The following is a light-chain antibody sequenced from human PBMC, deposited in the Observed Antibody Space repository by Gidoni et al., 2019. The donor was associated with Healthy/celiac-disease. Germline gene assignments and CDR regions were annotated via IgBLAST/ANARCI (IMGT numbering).Light chain of an antibody. CDR2: AAS. V-gene: IGKV1-9*01. Sequence: DIQLTQSPSFLSASVGDRVTITCRASQGISSYLAWYQQKPGKAPKLLIYAASTLQSGVPSRTEFTLTISSLQPEDFATYYGQQLNSYSSFGGGTKVEIK. CDR1: QGISSY. J-gene: IGKJ4*01. CDR3: QQLNSYSS.